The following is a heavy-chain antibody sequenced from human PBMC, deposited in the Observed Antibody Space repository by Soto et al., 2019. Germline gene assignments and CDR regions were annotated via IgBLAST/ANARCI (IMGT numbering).Heavy chain of an antibody. Sequence: DVQLVESGGDLVQPGGSLRLSCAVSGFTFSDYWMNWVRQVPGKGLEWVADIKQDGSEKYYVHSVKGRFTISRDNAKNSLFLQMNSLRVDDTAVYYCARRGGGYSLDYWCQGALVTVSS. D-gene: IGHD1-26*01. CDR1: GFTFSDYW. CDR2: IKQDGSEK. CDR3: ARRGGGYSLDY. V-gene: IGHV3-7*05. J-gene: IGHJ4*02.